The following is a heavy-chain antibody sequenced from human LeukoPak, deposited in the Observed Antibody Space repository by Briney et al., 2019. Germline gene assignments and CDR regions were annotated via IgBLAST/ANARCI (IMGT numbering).Heavy chain of an antibody. V-gene: IGHV4-30-4*01. CDR2: IYYSGCT. CDR3: ARASMIVVVIDY. J-gene: IGHJ4*02. D-gene: IGHD3-22*01. CDR1: GGSISSGDYY. Sequence: SQTLSLTCTVSGGSISSGDYYWSWIRQPPGKGLEWIGYIYYSGCTYYNPSLKSRVTISVDTSKNQFSLKLSSVTAADTAVYYCARASMIVVVIDYWGQGTLVTVSS.